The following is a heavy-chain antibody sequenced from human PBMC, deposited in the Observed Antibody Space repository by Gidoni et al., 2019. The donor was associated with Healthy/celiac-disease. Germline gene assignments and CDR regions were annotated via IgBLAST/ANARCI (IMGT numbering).Heavy chain of an antibody. Sequence: EVQLVESGGGLVQPGGSLRLSCAASGFHFSTYWMHWVRQAPGKGLVWVARSNSYGSSTSYADSVKGRFTISRDNAKNTLYLQMNSLRAEDTAVYYCARGVSGSSPNWFDPWGQGTLVTVSS. CDR1: GFHFSTYW. D-gene: IGHD6-13*01. J-gene: IGHJ5*02. V-gene: IGHV3-74*01. CDR2: SNSYGSST. CDR3: ARGVSGSSPNWFDP.